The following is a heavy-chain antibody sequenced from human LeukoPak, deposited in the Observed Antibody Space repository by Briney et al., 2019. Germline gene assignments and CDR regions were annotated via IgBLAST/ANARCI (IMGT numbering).Heavy chain of an antibody. V-gene: IGHV3-66*01. D-gene: IGHD6-13*01. CDR2: IYSGGST. Sequence: GGSLRLSCAASGGTFSGYYMSWVRQAPGKGLEWVSVIYSGGSTYYTASVKGRFTISRDNSKNKLYLQMNSLRAEDTAVYYCARGGPAAGRFDYWGQGTLVTVSS. CDR3: ARGGPAAGRFDY. CDR1: GGTFSGYY. J-gene: IGHJ4*02.